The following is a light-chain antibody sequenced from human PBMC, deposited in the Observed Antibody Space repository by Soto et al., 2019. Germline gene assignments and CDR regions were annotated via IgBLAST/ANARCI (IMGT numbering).Light chain of an antibody. CDR1: QSVSSSY. V-gene: IGKV3-15*01. J-gene: IGKJ4*01. Sequence: EIVMTQSPATLSVSPGESATLSCRASQSVSSSYLAWYQQKPGQAPRLLIYGASSRATGVPTRFSGSRSGAEFTLTISSLQSEDFAVYYCQQYNNWPPLTFGGGTKVDIK. CDR2: GAS. CDR3: QQYNNWPPLT.